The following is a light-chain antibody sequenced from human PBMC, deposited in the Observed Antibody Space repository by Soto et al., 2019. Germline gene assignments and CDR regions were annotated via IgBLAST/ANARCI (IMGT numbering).Light chain of an antibody. CDR2: DAS. CDR1: QSVSYY. J-gene: IGKJ4*01. V-gene: IGKV3-11*01. Sequence: EIVLTQSPATLSLSPGERATLSCRASQSVSYYLAWYQQKPGRAPRLLIYDASNRAAGIPARFSGSGSGTDFTLTISSLGPEDFAVYYCQHRTNWPLTFGGGTKVEIK. CDR3: QHRTNWPLT.